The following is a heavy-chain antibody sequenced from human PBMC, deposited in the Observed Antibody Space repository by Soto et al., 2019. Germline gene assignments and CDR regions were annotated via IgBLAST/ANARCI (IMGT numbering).Heavy chain of an antibody. Sequence: GGSLRLSCAASGFTFSTYWMSWVRQAPGKGLEWVAIIKQDGSETYYVDSVKGRFTISRDNGKNSLYLQMNSLSVEDTALYGCERGSSWWQTDWGQRTQVTVSS. CDR2: IKQDGSET. J-gene: IGHJ4*02. D-gene: IGHD6-13*01. CDR3: ERGSSWWQTD. V-gene: IGHV3-7*01. CDR1: GFTFSTYW.